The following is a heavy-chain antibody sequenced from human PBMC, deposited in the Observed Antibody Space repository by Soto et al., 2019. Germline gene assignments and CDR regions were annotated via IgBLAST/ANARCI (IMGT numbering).Heavy chain of an antibody. D-gene: IGHD3-10*01. CDR3: ARGRFPPPFPHYYGSGSYYNKDLYYYMDV. V-gene: IGHV4-34*01. J-gene: IGHJ6*03. Sequence: LSETLSLTCAVYGGSFSGYYWSWIRQPPGKGLEWIGEINHSGSTNYNPSLKSRVTISVDTSKNQFSLKLSSVTAADTAVYYCARGRFPPPFPHYYGSGSYYNKDLYYYMDVWGKGTTVTVSS. CDR1: GGSFSGYY. CDR2: INHSGST.